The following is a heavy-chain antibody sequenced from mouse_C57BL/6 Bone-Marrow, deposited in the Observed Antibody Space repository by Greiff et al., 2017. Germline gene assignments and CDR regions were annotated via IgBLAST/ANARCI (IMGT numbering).Heavy chain of an antibody. D-gene: IGHD1-1*01. CDR3: ARIARSRVFAY. J-gene: IGHJ3*01. V-gene: IGHV1-53*01. Sequence: QVQLQQPGTELVKPGASVKLSCKASGYTFTSYWMHWVKPRPVQGLEWNGNINPSNGGTNYNEKFKSKATLTVDKSSSTAYMQLSSLTSEVSAVYYCARIARSRVFAYGGQGPLVTVSA. CDR2: INPSNGGT. CDR1: GYTFTSYW.